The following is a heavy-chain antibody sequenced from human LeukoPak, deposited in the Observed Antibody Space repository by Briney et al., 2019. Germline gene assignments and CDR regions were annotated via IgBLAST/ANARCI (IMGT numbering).Heavy chain of an antibody. CDR3: ATVRPDCSSTSCLDAFDI. CDR1: GYTFTSYD. D-gene: IGHD2-2*01. CDR2: MNPNSAHT. J-gene: IGHJ3*02. Sequence: ASVKVSCKASGYTFTSYDIHWVRQAAGHGLEWMGWMNPNSAHTGHAQKFQGRVTMTRDTSMSTAYMELSGLTSDDTAMYYCATVRPDCSSTSCLDAFDIWGQGTMVTVSS. V-gene: IGHV1-8*01.